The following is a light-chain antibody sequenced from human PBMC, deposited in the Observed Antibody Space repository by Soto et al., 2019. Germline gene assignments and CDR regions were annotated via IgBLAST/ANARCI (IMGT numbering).Light chain of an antibody. Sequence: EIVLTQSPGTLSLSPGERATLSCRASQSVSSSYLAWYQQKPGQAPRLLIYESSNRATGIAARFSGSGSGTDFTLTISSLEPEDFAVYYCQQLNSYPITFGQGTRLEI. V-gene: IGKV3D-20*02. CDR2: ESS. CDR3: QQLNSYPIT. J-gene: IGKJ5*01. CDR1: QSVSSSY.